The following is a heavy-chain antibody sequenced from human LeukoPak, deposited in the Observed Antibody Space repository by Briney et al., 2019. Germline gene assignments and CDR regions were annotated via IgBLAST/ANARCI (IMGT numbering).Heavy chain of an antibody. J-gene: IGHJ4*02. CDR3: ARGYDSSGYYFG. D-gene: IGHD3-22*01. CDR1: GGSISSYY. V-gene: IGHV4-59*08. CDR2: IYYSGST. Sequence: SETLSLTCTVSGGSISSYYWSWIRQPPGKGLEWIGYIYYSGSTNYNPSLKSRVTISVDTSKNQFSLKLSSVTAADTAVYYCARGYDSSGYYFGWGQGTLVTVSS.